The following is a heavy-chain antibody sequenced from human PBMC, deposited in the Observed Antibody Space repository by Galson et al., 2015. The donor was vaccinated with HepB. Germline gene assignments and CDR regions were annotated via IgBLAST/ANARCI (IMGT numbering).Heavy chain of an antibody. CDR1: GYIFRNYA. V-gene: IGHV3-23*01. CDR2: MTGGGST. J-gene: IGHJ5*02. CDR3: ARGASSTSWRWFDP. Sequence: SLRLSCAASGYIFRNYAMSWVRQAPGRGLEWVSSMTGGGSTYHADSVKGRFTISRDNSQNTLSLQLNSLRAEDTAVYCCARGASSTSWRWFDPWGQGTLVTVSS. D-gene: IGHD6-13*01.